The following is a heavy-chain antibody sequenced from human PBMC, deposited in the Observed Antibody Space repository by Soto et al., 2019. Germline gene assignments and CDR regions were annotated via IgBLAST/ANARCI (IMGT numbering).Heavy chain of an antibody. V-gene: IGHV3-30*18. CDR2: ISYDGSNK. D-gene: IGHD1-20*01. J-gene: IGHJ6*02. CDR3: AKGNWKRWNYYYGMDV. Sequence: QVQLVESGGGVVQPGRSLRLSCAASGFTFSSYGMHWVRQAPGKGLEWGAVISYDGSNKYYADSVKGRFTISRDNSKNTLYLQMNSLRAEDTAVYYCAKGNWKRWNYYYGMDVWGQGTTVTVSS. CDR1: GFTFSSYG.